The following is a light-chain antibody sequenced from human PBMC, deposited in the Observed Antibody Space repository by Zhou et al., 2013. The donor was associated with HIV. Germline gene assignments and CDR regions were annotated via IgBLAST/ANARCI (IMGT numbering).Light chain of an antibody. CDR2: DAS. V-gene: IGKV1-13*02. Sequence: AIQLTQSPSSLSASVGDRVTITCRASQGITSALAWYQQKPGKAPKLLIYDASNLESGVPSRFSGSGSGADFTLTISSLQPEDFATYYCQQSSSLSRTFGQGPRWNSN. CDR3: QQSSSLSRT. J-gene: IGKJ1*01. CDR1: QGITSA.